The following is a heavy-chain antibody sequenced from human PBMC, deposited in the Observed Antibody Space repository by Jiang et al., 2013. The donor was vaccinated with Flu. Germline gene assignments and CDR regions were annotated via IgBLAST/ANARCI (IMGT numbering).Heavy chain of an antibody. J-gene: IGHJ4*02. Sequence: EVKKPGTSVKVSCKASGFTFTSSAMQWVRQARGQRLEWIGWIVVGSGNTNYAQKFQERVTITRDMSTSTAYMELSSLRSEDTAVYYCAAFSPEAAAGRGYFDYWGQGTLVTVSS. CDR2: IVVGSGNT. CDR1: GFTFTSSA. D-gene: IGHD6-13*01. CDR3: AAFSPEAAAGRGYFDY. V-gene: IGHV1-58*02.